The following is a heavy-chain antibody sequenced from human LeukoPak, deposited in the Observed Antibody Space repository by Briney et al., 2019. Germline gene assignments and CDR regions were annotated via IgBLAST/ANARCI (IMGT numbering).Heavy chain of an antibody. J-gene: IGHJ3*02. CDR2: INPNSGGT. CDR3: ARDGSLDI. CDR1: GYSFTDYY. D-gene: IGHD1-26*01. Sequence: GASVKDSCKASGYSFTDYYMHWVRQAPGQGLEWMGWINPNSGGTNYAQKFQGRVTMTRDTSISTTYMELSRLKSDDTAVYFCARDGSLDIWGQGTMVTVSS. V-gene: IGHV1-2*02.